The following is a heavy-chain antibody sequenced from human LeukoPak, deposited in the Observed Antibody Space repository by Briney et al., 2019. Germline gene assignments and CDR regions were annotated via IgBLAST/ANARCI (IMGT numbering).Heavy chain of an antibody. CDR2: ISSSSSYI. Sequence: GGSLRLSCAASGFTFSSYSMNWVRQAPGKGLEWVSSISSSSSYIYYADSVKGRFTISRDNAKNSLYLQMNSLRAEDTAVYYCASWEDYYDSGGYPWYYYYMDVWGKGTTVTVSS. CDR3: ASWEDYYDSGGYPWYYYYMDV. D-gene: IGHD3-22*01. J-gene: IGHJ6*03. CDR1: GFTFSSYS. V-gene: IGHV3-21*01.